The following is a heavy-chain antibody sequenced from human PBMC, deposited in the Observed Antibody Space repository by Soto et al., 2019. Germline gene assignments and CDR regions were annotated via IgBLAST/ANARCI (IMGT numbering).Heavy chain of an antibody. CDR3: ARELHGGSYGMDV. CDR2: ITTAGDT. Sequence: EVQLVESGGGLVQPGGSLRLSCAASGFSFSNYDMHWVRQVTGKGLEWVSGITTAGDTYYPGSVKGRFTISREKAKNSLYLQMHSLSAGDTAMYYCARELHGGSYGMDVWGQGTTVTVSS. V-gene: IGHV3-13*01. J-gene: IGHJ6*02. CDR1: GFSFSNYD.